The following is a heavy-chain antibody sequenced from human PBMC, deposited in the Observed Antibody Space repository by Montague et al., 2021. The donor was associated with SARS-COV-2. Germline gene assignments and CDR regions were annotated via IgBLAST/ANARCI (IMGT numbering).Heavy chain of an antibody. CDR3: AKHLGSNWYALGYMDV. Sequence: SLRLSFSASGFTFNGYAMTWVRQTPGRGLEWVSTIKNSGTETHYADTVKGRFTISRDNSERSVFLQMGSVSAEDTAVYYCAKHLGSNWYALGYMDVWGKGTTVTVAS. CDR2: IKNSGTET. J-gene: IGHJ6*03. CDR1: GFTFNGYA. V-gene: IGHV3-23*05. D-gene: IGHD6-13*01.